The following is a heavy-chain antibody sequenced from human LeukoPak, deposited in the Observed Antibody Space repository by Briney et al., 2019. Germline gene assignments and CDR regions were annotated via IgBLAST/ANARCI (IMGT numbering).Heavy chain of an antibody. V-gene: IGHV3-53*01. CDR1: EVRVSDNY. J-gene: IGHJ4*02. Sequence: GGSLRLSCAASEVRVSDNYMSWVRHVPGKGLEWVSTISAGGSTYYADSVKGRFTISRDNSKNTLFLQMNSPRAEDTAIYYCAKRPAAVRGVIPYLDYWGQGTLVTVSS. CDR2: ISAGGST. CDR3: AKRPAAVRGVIPYLDY. D-gene: IGHD3-10*02.